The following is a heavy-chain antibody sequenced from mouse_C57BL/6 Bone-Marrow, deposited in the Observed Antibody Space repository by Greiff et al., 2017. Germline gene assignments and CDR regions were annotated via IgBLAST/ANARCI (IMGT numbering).Heavy chain of an antibody. Sequence: VQLQQPGAELVKPGASVKLSCKASGYTFTSYWMHWVKQRNGRGLEWIGRIDPNCSGTKNNEKFKSKATLTVDKPSCTAYMRLSSLTSEDSAVYYCARSLWLRRPSWVAYWCQGTLVTVSA. CDR3: ARSLWLRRPSWVAY. CDR1: GYTFTSYW. CDR2: IDPNCSGT. D-gene: IGHD2-2*01. V-gene: IGHV1-72*01. J-gene: IGHJ3*01.